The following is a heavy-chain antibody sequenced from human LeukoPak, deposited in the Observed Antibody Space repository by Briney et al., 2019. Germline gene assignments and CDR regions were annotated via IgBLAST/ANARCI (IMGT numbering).Heavy chain of an antibody. J-gene: IGHJ4*02. D-gene: IGHD2-15*01. CDR2: IYYSGNT. CDR1: GGSISSYY. V-gene: IGHV4-59*08. Sequence: SETLSLTCTVSGGSISSYYWSWTRQPPGKGLEWIGYIYYSGNTDSNPSLKSRVTISVDTSKNQFSLKLSSVTAADTAVYYCARTYCSGGSCHFDYWGQGTLVTVSS. CDR3: ARTYCSGGSCHFDY.